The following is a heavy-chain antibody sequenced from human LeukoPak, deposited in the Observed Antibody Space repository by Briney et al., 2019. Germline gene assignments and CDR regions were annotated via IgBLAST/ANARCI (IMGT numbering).Heavy chain of an antibody. CDR1: GGSFSGYY. D-gene: IGHD4-23*01. CDR2: INHSGST. Sequence: SETLSLTCAVYGGSFSGYYWSWIRQPPGKGLEWIGEINHSGSTNYNPSLKSRVTISVDTSKNQFSLTLSSVTAADTAVYYCARARGVRLGGNSIPSLYYWGQGTLVTVSS. V-gene: IGHV4-34*01. CDR3: ARARGVRLGGNSIPSLYY. J-gene: IGHJ4*02.